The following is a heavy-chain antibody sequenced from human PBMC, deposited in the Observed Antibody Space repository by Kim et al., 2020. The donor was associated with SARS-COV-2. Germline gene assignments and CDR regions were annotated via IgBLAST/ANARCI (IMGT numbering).Heavy chain of an antibody. Sequence: GGSLRLSCAASGFTFSGYSMRWIRQAPGKGLEWVADISSGSGYTYYADSVKGRFTISRANSKNTLYLEMNSLRAEDTAVYYCARQREVFEGWGQGTLVTVSS. CDR1: GFTFSGYS. CDR3: ARQREVFEG. V-gene: IGHV3-11*06. J-gene: IGHJ4*02. CDR2: ISSGSGYT.